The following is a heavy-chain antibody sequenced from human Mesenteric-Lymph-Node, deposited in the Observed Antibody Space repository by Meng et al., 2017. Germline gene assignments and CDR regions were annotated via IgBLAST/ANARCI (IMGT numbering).Heavy chain of an antibody. CDR1: GFTFSSYA. CDR3: ATLDTAMVSSSDKFGL. J-gene: IGHJ4*02. CDR2: IKGYGSEK. V-gene: IGHV3-7*01. Sequence: GESLKISCAASGFTFSSYAMSWVRQAPGKGLEWVAMIKGYGSEKHYVDSVKGRFTISRDNARNSLSLQMNSLRAEDTAVYYCATLDTAMVSSSDKFGLWGQGTLVTVSS. D-gene: IGHD5-18*01.